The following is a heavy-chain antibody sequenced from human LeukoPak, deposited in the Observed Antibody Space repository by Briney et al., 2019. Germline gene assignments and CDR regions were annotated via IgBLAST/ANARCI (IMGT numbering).Heavy chain of an antibody. V-gene: IGHV4-30-4*01. CDR2: IYDSGST. CDR1: GASIRSGDYY. CDR3: ARDCSGGSCYGAFDI. Sequence: SETLSLTCTVSGASIRSGDYYWSWIRQPPGKGLEWIGYIYDSGSTCYNPSLKSRITISVDTSENRFSLKLSSVTATDTAVYYCARDCSGGSCYGAFDIWGQGTMVTVSS. D-gene: IGHD2-15*01. J-gene: IGHJ3*02.